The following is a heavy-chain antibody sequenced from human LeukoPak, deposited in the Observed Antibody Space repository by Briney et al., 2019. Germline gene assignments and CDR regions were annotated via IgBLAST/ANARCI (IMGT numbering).Heavy chain of an antibody. V-gene: IGHV3-21*01. Sequence: GGSLRLSCAASGFTFSSYAMSWVRQAPGKGLEWVSSISSSSSYIYYADSVKGRFTISRDNAKNSLYLQMNSLRAEDTAVYYCARGVVTMVRGVRFGYYGMDVWGQGTTVTVSS. J-gene: IGHJ6*02. D-gene: IGHD3-10*01. CDR3: ARGVVTMVRGVRFGYYGMDV. CDR1: GFTFSSYA. CDR2: ISSSSSYI.